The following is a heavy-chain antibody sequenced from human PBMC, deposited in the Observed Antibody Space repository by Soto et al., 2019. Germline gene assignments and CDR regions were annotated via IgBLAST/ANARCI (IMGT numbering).Heavy chain of an antibody. J-gene: IGHJ4*02. D-gene: IGHD6-13*01. CDR1: GFTFSSYG. CDR2: IWYDGSNK. V-gene: IGHV3-33*01. Sequence: GGSLRLSCAASGFTFSSYGMHWVRQAPGKGLEWVAVIWYDGSNKYYADSVKGRFTISRDNSKNTLYLQMNSLRAEDTAVYYCARDSEAAAGPFDYWGQGTLVTVSS. CDR3: ARDSEAAAGPFDY.